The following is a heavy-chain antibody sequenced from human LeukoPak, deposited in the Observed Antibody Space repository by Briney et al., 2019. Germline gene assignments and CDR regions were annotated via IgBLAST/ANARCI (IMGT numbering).Heavy chain of an antibody. J-gene: IGHJ3*02. D-gene: IGHD6-13*01. V-gene: IGHV1-2*02. Sequence: ASVKVSCKASGYTFTGYYMHWVRQAPGQGLEWMGWINPNSGGTNYAQKFQGRVTMTRDTSISTAYMELSRLRSDDTAVYYCARVIAAVIDAFDIWGQGTMVTVSS. CDR2: INPNSGGT. CDR3: ARVIAAVIDAFDI. CDR1: GYTFTGYY.